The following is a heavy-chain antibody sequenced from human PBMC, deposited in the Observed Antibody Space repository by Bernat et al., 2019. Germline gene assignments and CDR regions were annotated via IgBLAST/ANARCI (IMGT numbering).Heavy chain of an antibody. CDR2: IRQDGNEK. CDR1: GFSFSSYW. Sequence: EVQLVESGGRLVQPGGSLRLSCAGPGFSFSSYWRTWGRQAPGEGLEWVADIRQDGNEKYYVDSVKGRFTISRDNGKNSLYLQMSSLGAGDAAVYYCARNFKDFDYWGQGTLVTVSS. J-gene: IGHJ4*02. CDR3: ARNFKDFDY. V-gene: IGHV3-7*04. D-gene: IGHD3-3*01.